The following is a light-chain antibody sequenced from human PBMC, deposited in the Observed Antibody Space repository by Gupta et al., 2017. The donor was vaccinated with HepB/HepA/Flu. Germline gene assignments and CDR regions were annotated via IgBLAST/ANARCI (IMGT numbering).Light chain of an antibody. Sequence: ETLLTQSPGTLSLCPGERATLSCRASQSFRNTYLAWYQQKPGQAPRLIMYGVSVRATGIPDRFSGSGSGTDFTLTISRLEPEDFAVYYCQQHETLPFTFGPGTKVDIK. J-gene: IGKJ3*01. V-gene: IGKV3-20*01. CDR3: QQHETLPFT. CDR2: GVS. CDR1: QSFRNTY.